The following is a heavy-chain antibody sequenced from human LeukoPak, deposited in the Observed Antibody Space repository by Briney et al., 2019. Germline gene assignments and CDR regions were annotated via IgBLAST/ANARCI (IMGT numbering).Heavy chain of an antibody. J-gene: IGHJ4*02. CDR3: ASWVATMSHYFDY. V-gene: IGHV3-7*01. CDR1: GFTFGDYA. Sequence: GGSLRLSCAASGFTFGDYAMSWVRQAPGKGLEWVANIKQDGSEKYYVDSVKGRFTISRDNAKNSLYLQMNSLRAEDTAVYYCASWVATMSHYFDYWGQGTLVTVSS. CDR2: IKQDGSEK. D-gene: IGHD5-12*01.